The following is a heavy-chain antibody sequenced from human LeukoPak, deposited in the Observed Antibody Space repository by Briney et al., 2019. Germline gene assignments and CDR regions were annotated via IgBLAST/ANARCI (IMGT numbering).Heavy chain of an antibody. J-gene: IGHJ5*02. CDR2: IYYSGST. V-gene: IGHV4-31*03. Sequence: SETLSLTCTVSGGPISSGGYYWSWIRQHPGKGLEWIGYIYYSGSTYYNPSLKSRITISVDTSKNHFSLKLSSVTAADTAVYYCARTYMTSARFDPWGQGTLVTVSS. CDR3: ARTYMTSARFDP. D-gene: IGHD2-21*02. CDR1: GGPISSGGYY.